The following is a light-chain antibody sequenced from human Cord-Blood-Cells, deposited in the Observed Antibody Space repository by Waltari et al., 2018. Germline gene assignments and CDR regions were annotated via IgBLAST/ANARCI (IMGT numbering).Light chain of an antibody. J-gene: IGKJ2*01. Sequence: DIQMTQSPPTLPASVGDRVTITCRAGQSISIGLAWYQQKPGKAPKHRIYKASSLESGFPSRFSGSGSGTEFTLTISSLQPDDFATYYCQQYNSYPYTFGQGTKLEIK. CDR3: QQYNSYPYT. V-gene: IGKV1-5*03. CDR1: QSISIG. CDR2: KAS.